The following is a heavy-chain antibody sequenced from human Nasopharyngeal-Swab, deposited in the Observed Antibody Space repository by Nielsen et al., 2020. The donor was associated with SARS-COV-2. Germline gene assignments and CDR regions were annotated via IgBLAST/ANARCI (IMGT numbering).Heavy chain of an antibody. Sequence: LRLSCAVYGGSFSGYYWSWIRQPPGKGLEWIGEINHSGSTNYNPSLKSRVTISVDTSKNQFSLKLSSVTAADTAVYYCARGGYSSGWYGRRGWFDPWGQGTLVTVSS. D-gene: IGHD6-19*01. CDR3: ARGGYSSGWYGRRGWFDP. CDR2: INHSGST. V-gene: IGHV4-34*01. J-gene: IGHJ5*02. CDR1: GGSFSGYY.